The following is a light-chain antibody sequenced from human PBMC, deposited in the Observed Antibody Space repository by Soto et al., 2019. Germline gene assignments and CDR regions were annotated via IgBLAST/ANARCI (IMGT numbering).Light chain of an antibody. J-gene: IGLJ1*01. CDR2: DVS. CDR3: SSYTSSSTRV. CDR1: SSDVGGYNY. V-gene: IGLV2-14*01. Sequence: QSALTQPASVSGSPGQSITIYCTGTSSDVGGYNYVSWYQQHPGKAPKLMIYDVSNRPSGVSNLFSGSKSGNTASLTISGLQAEDEADYYCSSYTSSSTRVFGTGTKLTVL.